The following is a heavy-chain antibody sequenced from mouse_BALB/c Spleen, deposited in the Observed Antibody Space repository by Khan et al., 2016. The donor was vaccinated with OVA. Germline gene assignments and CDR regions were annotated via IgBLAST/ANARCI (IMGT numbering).Heavy chain of an antibody. CDR2: INPSDGDT. CDR3: TRSGYGTFAY. J-gene: IGHJ3*01. V-gene: IGHV1S81*02. D-gene: IGHD2-1*01. CDR1: GYTFTSYY. Sequence: VQLQQSGAELVKPGASVKLSCKASGYTFTSYYMYWVKQRPGQGLERIGEINPSDGDTNFNEKFKSKATLTVDKSSSTVYMQLSSLTSEDSAVYYCTRSGYGTFAYWGQGTLVTVSA.